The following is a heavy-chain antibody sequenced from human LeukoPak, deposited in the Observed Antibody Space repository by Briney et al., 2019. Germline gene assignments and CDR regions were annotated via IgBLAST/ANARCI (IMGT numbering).Heavy chain of an antibody. J-gene: IGHJ6*02. CDR2: ISGDGGST. Sequence: PGGSLRLSCAASGFTFDDYAMHWVRQAPGKGLEWVSLISGDGGSTYYADSVKGRFTISRDNSKNSLYLQMNSLRTEDTALYYCAKDMRPGIAAAGTPYYYYYGMGVWGQGTTVTVSS. V-gene: IGHV3-43*02. D-gene: IGHD6-13*01. CDR3: AKDMRPGIAAAGTPYYYYYGMGV. CDR1: GFTFDDYA.